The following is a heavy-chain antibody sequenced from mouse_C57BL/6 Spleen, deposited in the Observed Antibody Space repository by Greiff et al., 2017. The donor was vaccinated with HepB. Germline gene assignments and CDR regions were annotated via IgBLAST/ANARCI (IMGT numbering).Heavy chain of an antibody. Sequence: EVKLEESGGGLVQPGGSMKLSCVASGFTFSNYWMNWVRQSPEKGLEWVAQIRLKSDNYATHYAESVKGRFTISRDDSKSSVYLQMNNLRAEDTGIYYCTGYDCHGYYFDYWGQGTTLTVSS. CDR3: TGYDCHGYYFDY. CDR1: GFTFSNYW. D-gene: IGHD2-4*01. CDR2: IRLKSDNYAT. V-gene: IGHV6-3*01. J-gene: IGHJ2*01.